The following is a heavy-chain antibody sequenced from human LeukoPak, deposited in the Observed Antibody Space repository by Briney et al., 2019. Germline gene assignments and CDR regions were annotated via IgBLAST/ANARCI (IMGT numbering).Heavy chain of an antibody. Sequence: GASVKVSCKASGGTFSSYAISWVLQAPGQGLEWMGRIIPIFGTANYAQKFQGRVTITTDESTSTAYMELSSLRSEDTAVYYCARESGSSGPTDSPELDYWGQGTLVTVSS. J-gene: IGHJ4*02. V-gene: IGHV1-69*05. CDR2: IIPIFGTA. CDR1: GGTFSSYA. CDR3: ARESGSSGPTDSPELDY. D-gene: IGHD3-10*01.